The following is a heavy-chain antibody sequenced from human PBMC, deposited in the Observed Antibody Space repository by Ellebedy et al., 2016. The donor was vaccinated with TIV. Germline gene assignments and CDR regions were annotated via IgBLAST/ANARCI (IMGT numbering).Heavy chain of an antibody. CDR2: MNTDGSSI. Sequence: GESLKISCAASGFTFSSYWMHWVRQAPGKGLVWVSRMNTDGSSISYADFVKGRFTISRDNAKNTLYLQMNSLRAEDTAVYYCARGGLPAAKDFWGQGTLVTVSS. CDR1: GFTFSSYW. V-gene: IGHV3-74*01. CDR3: ARGGLPAAKDF. D-gene: IGHD2-2*01. J-gene: IGHJ4*02.